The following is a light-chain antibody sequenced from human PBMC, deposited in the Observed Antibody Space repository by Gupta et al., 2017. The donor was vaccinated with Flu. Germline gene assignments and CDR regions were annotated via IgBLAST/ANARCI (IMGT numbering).Light chain of an antibody. J-gene: IGLJ2*01. CDR2: DVN. CDR3: SSEGNSSNVDVV. CDR1: SGVDADKY. V-gene: IGLV2-14*01. Sequence: SGVDADKYGAACQQHQDNAPNHILYDVNNRRPGISNRLSGSKSGNTASLTISALQAQDEADYYCSSEGNSSNVDVVFGGGTRVTVL.